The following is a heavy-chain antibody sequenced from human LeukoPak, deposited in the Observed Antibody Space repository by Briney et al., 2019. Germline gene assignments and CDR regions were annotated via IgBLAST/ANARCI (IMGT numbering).Heavy chain of an antibody. D-gene: IGHD6-13*01. CDR2: TYYRSKWYN. Sequence: SQTLSLTCAISGDTVSSDSAAWNWIRQSPSRGLEWLGRTYYRSKWYNDYAASVKSRISINPDTSKNHFSLQLNSVTPEDTAVYYCARKYSSTWYDALDIWGQGTMVTVSS. V-gene: IGHV6-1*01. J-gene: IGHJ3*02. CDR1: GDTVSSDSAA. CDR3: ARKYSSTWYDALDI.